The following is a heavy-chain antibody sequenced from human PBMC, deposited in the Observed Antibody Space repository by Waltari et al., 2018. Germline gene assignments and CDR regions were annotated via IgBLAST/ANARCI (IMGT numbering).Heavy chain of an antibody. CDR3: AKDLKSHYYDSSGYFDY. J-gene: IGHJ4*02. Sequence: EVQLLESGGGLVQPGGSLRLSCAASGFTFSSYAMSWVRQAPGKGLEWVSAISGSGGSTYYADSGKGRFTISRDNAKNTLYLQMNSLRAEDTAVYYCAKDLKSHYYDSSGYFDYWGQGTLVTVSS. CDR2: ISGSGGST. D-gene: IGHD3-22*01. CDR1: GFTFSSYA. V-gene: IGHV3-23*01.